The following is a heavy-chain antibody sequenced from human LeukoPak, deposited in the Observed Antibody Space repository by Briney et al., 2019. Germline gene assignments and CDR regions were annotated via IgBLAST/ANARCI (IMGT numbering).Heavy chain of an antibody. V-gene: IGHV1-2*02. D-gene: IGHD3-10*01. Sequence: ASVKVSCKASGYTFTGYYMHWVRQAPGQGLEWMGWINPNSGGTNYAQKFQGRVTMTRDTSISTAYMELSRLRSDDTAVYYCASATGSGSYFDAFDIWGQGTMVTVSS. CDR2: INPNSGGT. J-gene: IGHJ3*02. CDR1: GYTFTGYY. CDR3: ASATGSGSYFDAFDI.